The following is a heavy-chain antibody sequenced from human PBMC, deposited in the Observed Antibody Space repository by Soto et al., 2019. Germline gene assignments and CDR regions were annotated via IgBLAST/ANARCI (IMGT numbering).Heavy chain of an antibody. CDR2: RSGSGNDA. D-gene: IGHD6-19*01. J-gene: IGHJ4*02. Sequence: VQLFESGGGLVQPGGSLRLSCAASGFPFSHYALSWVRQAPGKGLEWVSARSGSGNDASYADSVRGLFTISRHNGCETLYLQMNRLTAYDTAVYYCVQERRGSGWFVCHYWVQGELGTVSS. V-gene: IGHV3-23*01. CDR1: GFPFSHYA. CDR3: VQERRGSGWFVCHY.